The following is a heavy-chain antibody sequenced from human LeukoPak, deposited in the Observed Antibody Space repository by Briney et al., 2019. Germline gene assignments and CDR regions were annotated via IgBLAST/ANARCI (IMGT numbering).Heavy chain of an antibody. D-gene: IGHD4-17*01. CDR2: ISWNSGSI. CDR3: AKSRIPRLRMDAFDI. CDR1: GFTFDDYA. V-gene: IGHV3-9*01. Sequence: GGSLRLSCAASGFTFDDYAMHCVRQAPGKGLEWVSGISWNSGSIGYADSVKGRFTISRDNAKNSLNLQMNSLRAEDTALYYCAKSRIPRLRMDAFDIWGQGTMVTVSS. J-gene: IGHJ3*02.